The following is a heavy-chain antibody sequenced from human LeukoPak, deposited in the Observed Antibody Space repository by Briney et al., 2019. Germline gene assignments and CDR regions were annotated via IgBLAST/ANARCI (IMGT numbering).Heavy chain of an antibody. Sequence: GGSLRLSCAASGFTFSSYGMHWVRQAPGKGLEWVAVISYDGSNKYYADSVKGRFTISRDNSKNTLYLQMNSLRVEDTAVYYCAKDSLDAYYYDSSGYPGGYWGQGTLVTVSS. V-gene: IGHV3-30*18. CDR2: ISYDGSNK. CDR1: GFTFSSYG. CDR3: AKDSLDAYYYDSSGYPGGY. D-gene: IGHD3-22*01. J-gene: IGHJ4*02.